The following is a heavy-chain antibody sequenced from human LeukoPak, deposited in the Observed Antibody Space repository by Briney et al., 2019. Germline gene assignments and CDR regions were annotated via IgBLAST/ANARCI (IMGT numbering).Heavy chain of an antibody. CDR3: ARAVEDIVVVPAAMGNWFDP. Sequence: SQTLSLTCTVSGGSISSGGYYWSWIRQHPGKGLEWIGYIYYSGSTYYNPSLKSRVTISVDTSKNQFSLKLSSVTAADTAVYYCARAVEDIVVVPAAMGNWFDPWGQGTLVTVSS. D-gene: IGHD2-2*01. J-gene: IGHJ5*02. CDR2: IYYSGST. V-gene: IGHV4-31*03. CDR1: GGSISSGGYY.